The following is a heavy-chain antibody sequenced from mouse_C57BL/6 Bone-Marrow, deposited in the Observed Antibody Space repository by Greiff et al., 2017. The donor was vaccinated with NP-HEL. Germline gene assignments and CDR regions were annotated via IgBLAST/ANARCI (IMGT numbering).Heavy chain of an antibody. D-gene: IGHD4-1*01. CDR2: IYPGSGNT. V-gene: IGHV1-76*01. Sequence: VKVVESGAELVRPGASVKLSCKASGYTFTDYYINWVKQRPGQGLEWIARIYPGSGNTYYNEKFKGKATLTAEKSSSTAYMQLSSLTSEDSAVYFCARVGRTLFDYWGQGTTLTVSS. CDR3: ARVGRTLFDY. CDR1: GYTFTDYY. J-gene: IGHJ2*01.